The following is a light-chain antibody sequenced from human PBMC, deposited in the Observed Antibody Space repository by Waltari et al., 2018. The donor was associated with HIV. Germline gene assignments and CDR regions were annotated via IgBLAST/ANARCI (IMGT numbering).Light chain of an antibody. CDR3: QQYNNWPPA. J-gene: IGKJ5*01. CDR1: QSVSSN. CDR2: GAS. Sequence: EIVMTQSPATLSVSPGERATLSCRASQSVSSNLAWYQQKPGQAPRLLISGASTRATGIPASFSGSGSGTEFTLTISSLQSEDFAVYYCQQYNNWPPAFGQGTRLEI. V-gene: IGKV3-15*01.